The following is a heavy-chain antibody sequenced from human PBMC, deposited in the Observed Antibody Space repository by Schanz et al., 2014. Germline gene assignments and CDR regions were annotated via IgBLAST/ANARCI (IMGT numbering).Heavy chain of an antibody. CDR3: VRDSPGDWENFGGPPPPHYDN. Sequence: EVQLVESEGGLVQPGGSLRLSCEGSGFSFSDYWMGWVRQAPGKGLEWVANIKKDGSENYYADSVKGRFIISRDNAKSSQYLQMNILREEDTAIYYCVRDSPGDWENFGGPPPPHYDNWGQGTLVTVSS. CDR2: IKKDGSEN. J-gene: IGHJ4*02. CDR1: GFSFSDYW. V-gene: IGHV3-7*01. D-gene: IGHD3-10*01.